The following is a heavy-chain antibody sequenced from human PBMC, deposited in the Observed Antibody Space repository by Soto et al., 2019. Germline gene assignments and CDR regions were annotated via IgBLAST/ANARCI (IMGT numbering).Heavy chain of an antibody. CDR2: IYPGDSDT. V-gene: IGHV5-51*01. Sequence: PGESLKISCKGSGYSFTSYWIGWVRQMPGKGLEWMRIIYPGDSDTRYSPSFQGQVTISADKSISTAYLQWSSLKASDTAMYYCVITAYYYGSGIPNYYYYGMDVRGQGTTVTVSS. CDR3: VITAYYYGSGIPNYYYYGMDV. J-gene: IGHJ6*02. D-gene: IGHD3-10*01. CDR1: GYSFTSYW.